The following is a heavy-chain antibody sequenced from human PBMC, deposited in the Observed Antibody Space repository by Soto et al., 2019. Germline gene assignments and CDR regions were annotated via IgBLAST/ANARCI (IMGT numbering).Heavy chain of an antibody. D-gene: IGHD6-19*01. V-gene: IGHV3-15*07. CDR1: GFTFSNAW. J-gene: IGHJ5*02. CDR2: IKSKTDGGTT. Sequence: EVQLVESGGGLVKPGGSLRLSCAASGFTFSNAWMNWVRQAPGKGLEWVGRIKSKTDGGTTDYAAPVKGRFTISRDDSKNPLYLQMNSLETEDTAVYYCTTEVNDSSGWVSWFEPWGQGTLVTVSS. CDR3: TTEVNDSSGWVSWFEP.